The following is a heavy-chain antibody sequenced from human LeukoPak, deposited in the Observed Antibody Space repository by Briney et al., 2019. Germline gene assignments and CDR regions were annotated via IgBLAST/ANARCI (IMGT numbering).Heavy chain of an antibody. V-gene: IGHV3-15*07. D-gene: IGHD3-22*01. CDR2: IRSKADGGTP. Sequence: GGSLRLSCAASGFSFSDAWMNWVRQAPGKGLEWVGHIRSKADGGTPDYIAPVKGRFTISRDNAENSLYLQMNSLRAEDTAVYYCATPLDYYDSSGYHQGGDWGQGTLVTVSS. CDR3: ATPLDYYDSSGYHQGGD. J-gene: IGHJ4*02. CDR1: GFSFSDAW.